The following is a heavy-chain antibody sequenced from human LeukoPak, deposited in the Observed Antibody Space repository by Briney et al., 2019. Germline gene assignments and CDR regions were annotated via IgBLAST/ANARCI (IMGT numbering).Heavy chain of an antibody. CDR1: GFTFSSNY. CDR3: AMATWVGGLDY. D-gene: IGHD1-26*01. V-gene: IGHV3-66*01. J-gene: IGHJ4*02. Sequence: GGSLRLSCAASGFTFSSNYMSWVRQGPGKGLEWVSVIYTGCSTYYADSVEGRFTISRDNSKNTLYLQMNGVRAGDTAVYYCAMATWVGGLDYWGQGTLVTVSS. CDR2: IYTGCST.